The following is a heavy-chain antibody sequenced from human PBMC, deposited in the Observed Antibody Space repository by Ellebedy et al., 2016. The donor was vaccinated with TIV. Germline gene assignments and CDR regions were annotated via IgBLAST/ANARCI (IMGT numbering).Heavy chain of an antibody. CDR1: GYTFTSYD. CDR3: ARDLRRGRSFGARYGMDV. J-gene: IGHJ6*02. CDR2: MNPNSGNT. V-gene: IGHV1-8*01. D-gene: IGHD3-10*01. Sequence: ASVKVSXXASGYTFTSYDINWVRQATGQGLEWMGWMNPNSGNTGYAQKFQGRVTMTRNTSISTAYVELSSLRSEDTAVSYCARDLRRGRSFGARYGMDVWGQGTTVTVSS.